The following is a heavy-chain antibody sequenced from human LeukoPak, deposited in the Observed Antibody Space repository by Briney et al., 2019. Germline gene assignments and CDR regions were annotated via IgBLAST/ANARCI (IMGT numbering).Heavy chain of an antibody. CDR2: IKQDGSEK. D-gene: IGHD2/OR15-2a*01. Sequence: GGSLRLSCAASGFTFSSYWMSWVRQAPGKGLEWVANIKQDGSEKYYVDSVKGRFTISRDNSENTVYLQVKHLRAEDTALYYCAKIGALASPYYFESWGQGTLVTVSS. J-gene: IGHJ4*02. CDR1: GFTFSSYW. CDR3: AKIGALASPYYFES. V-gene: IGHV3-7*03.